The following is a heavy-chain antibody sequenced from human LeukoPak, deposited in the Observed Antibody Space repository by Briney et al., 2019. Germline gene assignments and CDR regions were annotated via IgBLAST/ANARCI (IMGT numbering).Heavy chain of an antibody. D-gene: IGHD1-26*01. CDR3: EHSAVGTCCCAAVDY. V-gene: IGHV3-23*01. CDR2: ISTSGDRT. J-gene: IGHJ4*02. CDR1: GFTFSTYD. Sequence: GGSLRLSCAASGFTFSTYDMTWVRQAPGKGLEWVSGISTSGDRTYYADSVKGRFTISRDNSKNTLYLQMNSLRAEDTADYYCEHSAVGTCCCAAVDYWGQGTLVTVSS.